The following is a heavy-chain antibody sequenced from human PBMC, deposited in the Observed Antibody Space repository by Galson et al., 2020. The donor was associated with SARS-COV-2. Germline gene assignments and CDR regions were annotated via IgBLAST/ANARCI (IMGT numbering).Heavy chain of an antibody. Sequence: SETLSLTCTVSGGSVSSGSYYWSWIRQPPGKGLEWIGYIYYSGSTNYNPSLKSRVTISVDTSKNQFSLKLSSVTAADTAVYYCAREIDMVRGVDHPMVRFDPWGQGTLVTVSS. CDR2: IYYSGST. CDR3: AREIDMVRGVDHPMVRFDP. D-gene: IGHD3-10*01. CDR1: GGSVSSGSYY. J-gene: IGHJ5*02. V-gene: IGHV4-61*01.